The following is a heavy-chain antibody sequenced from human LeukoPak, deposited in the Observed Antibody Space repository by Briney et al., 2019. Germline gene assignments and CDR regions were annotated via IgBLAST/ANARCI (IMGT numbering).Heavy chain of an antibody. D-gene: IGHD6-13*01. J-gene: IGHJ6*02. CDR3: ARDVRSSSSWYGMDV. CDR1: GGSISSGGYY. V-gene: IGHV4-31*03. Sequence: SETLSLTCTVSGGSISSGGYYWSWIRQHPGKGLEWIGYIYYSGSTYYNPSLKSRVTISVDTSKNQFSLKLSSVTAADTAVYYCARDVRSSSSWYGMDVWGQGTTVTVSS. CDR2: IYYSGST.